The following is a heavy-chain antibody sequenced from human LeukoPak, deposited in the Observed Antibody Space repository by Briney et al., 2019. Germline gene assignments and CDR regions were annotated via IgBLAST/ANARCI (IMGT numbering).Heavy chain of an antibody. CDR1: GGSFSGYY. J-gene: IGHJ4*02. CDR3: SRENGAFSPFGY. Sequence: SETLSLTCAVYGGSFSGYYWSWIRQPPGKELEWIGEINHSGSTNYNPSLKSRVIMALDTSKNHLSLHLTSVTAADTAVYYCSRENGAFSPFGYWGQGYLVTVLS. D-gene: IGHD2-8*01. V-gene: IGHV4-34*01. CDR2: INHSGST.